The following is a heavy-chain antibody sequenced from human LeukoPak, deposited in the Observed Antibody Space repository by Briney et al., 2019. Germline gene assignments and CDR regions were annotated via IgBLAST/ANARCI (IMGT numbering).Heavy chain of an antibody. J-gene: IGHJ4*02. D-gene: IGHD3-10*01. CDR2: IYSGGST. V-gene: IGHV3-66*02. CDR3: ARDLTMVRGVSDY. Sequence: PGGSLRLSCAASGFTVSSNYMSWVRQAPGKGLEWVSVIYSGGSTYYADSVKGRFTISRDNSKNTLYLQMNSLRAEDTVVYYCARDLTMVRGVSDYWGQGTLVTVSS. CDR1: GFTVSSNY.